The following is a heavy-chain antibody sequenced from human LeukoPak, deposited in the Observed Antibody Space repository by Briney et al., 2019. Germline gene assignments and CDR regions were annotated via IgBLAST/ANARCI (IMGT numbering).Heavy chain of an antibody. CDR2: ISSSGSTI. CDR1: GFTFSSYE. Sequence: GGSLRLSCAASGFTFSSYEMNWVRQAPGKGLEWVSYISSSGSTIYYADSVKGRFTIPRDNAKNSLYLQMNSLRAEDTAVYYCARDKTPGAFDIWGQGTMVTVSS. V-gene: IGHV3-48*03. CDR3: ARDKTPGAFDI. J-gene: IGHJ3*02.